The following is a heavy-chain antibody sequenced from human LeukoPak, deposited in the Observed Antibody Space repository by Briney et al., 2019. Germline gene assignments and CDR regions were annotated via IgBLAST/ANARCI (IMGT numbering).Heavy chain of an antibody. CDR2: ISAYNGNT. Sequence: ASVKVSCKASGYTFTSYGISWVRQAPGQGLEWMGWISAYNGNTNYAQKLQGRVTMTTDTSTSTAYMELRSLRSDDTAAYYCARVPIAAAATTYYYYYYYMDVWGKGTTVTVSS. CDR1: GYTFTSYG. D-gene: IGHD6-13*01. CDR3: ARVPIAAAATTYYYYYYYMDV. J-gene: IGHJ6*03. V-gene: IGHV1-18*01.